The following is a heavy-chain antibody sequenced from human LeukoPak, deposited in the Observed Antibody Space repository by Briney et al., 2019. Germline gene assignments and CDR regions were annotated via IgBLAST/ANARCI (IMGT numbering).Heavy chain of an antibody. CDR3: ARDQNDLLAGLDY. CDR2: INPNSGGT. V-gene: IGHV1-2*02. CDR1: GYTFNGYY. J-gene: IGHJ4*02. Sequence: GASVKVSCKASGYTFNGYYMHWVRQAPGQGLEWMGWINPNSGGTNYAQKFQGRVTMTRDTSISTAYMELSRLTSDDTAVYYCARDQNDLLAGLDYWGQGTLVTLSS. D-gene: IGHD3-3*02.